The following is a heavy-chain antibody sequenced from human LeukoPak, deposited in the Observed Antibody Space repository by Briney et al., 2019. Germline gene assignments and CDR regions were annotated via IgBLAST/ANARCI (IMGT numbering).Heavy chain of an antibody. Sequence: PGGSLRLSCAVSGITLSNYGMSWVRQAPGKGLEWVGGISDSTGGTNYADSVKGRFTISRDNRKNTLYLQMNSLRAEDTAVYFCAKRGVVIRVILVGFHKEAYYFDSWGQGALVTVSS. CDR2: ISDSTGGT. CDR3: AKRGVVIRVILVGFHKEAYYFDS. V-gene: IGHV3-23*01. CDR1: GITLSNYG. D-gene: IGHD3-22*01. J-gene: IGHJ4*02.